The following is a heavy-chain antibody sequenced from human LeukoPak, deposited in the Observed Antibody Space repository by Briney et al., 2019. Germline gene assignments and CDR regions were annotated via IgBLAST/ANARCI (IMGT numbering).Heavy chain of an antibody. Sequence: GGSLRLSCAASGFTFSSYAMSWVRQAPGKGLEWVSAISGSGSSTYYADSVKGRFTISRDNSKNTLYLQMNSLRAEDTAVYYCVCMVRGSPGGDYWGQGILVTVSS. CDR3: VCMVRGSPGGDY. J-gene: IGHJ4*02. V-gene: IGHV3-23*01. CDR2: ISGSGSST. D-gene: IGHD3-10*01. CDR1: GFTFSSYA.